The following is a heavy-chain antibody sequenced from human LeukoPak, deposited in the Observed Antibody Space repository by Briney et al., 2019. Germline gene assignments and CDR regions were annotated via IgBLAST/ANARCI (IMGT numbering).Heavy chain of an antibody. CDR2: TNPNTGGT. J-gene: IGHJ4*02. D-gene: IGHD4-17*01. V-gene: IGHV1-2*02. CDR1: GYTFTGYY. CDR3: ARPPTDYGDSYFDY. Sequence: GASVKVSCKASGYTFTGYYMHWVRQAPGQGLEWMGWTNPNTGGTNYAQKFQGRVTMTRDTSITTAYMELSRLRSDDTAVYYCARPPTDYGDSYFDYWGQGTLVTVSS.